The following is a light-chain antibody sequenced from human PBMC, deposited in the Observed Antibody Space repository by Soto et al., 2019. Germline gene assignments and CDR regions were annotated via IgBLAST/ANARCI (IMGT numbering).Light chain of an antibody. V-gene: IGKV3-15*01. CDR1: QSVSSN. CDR2: GAS. Sequence: EIVVTQSPATLSGSPGERATLGCRASQSVSSNLAWYQQKPGQTPRLLIYGASTRATGIPARFSGSGSGTDFSLTISSLQSEDFAVYYCQQHNDWPPITFGQGTRLEIK. CDR3: QQHNDWPPIT. J-gene: IGKJ5*01.